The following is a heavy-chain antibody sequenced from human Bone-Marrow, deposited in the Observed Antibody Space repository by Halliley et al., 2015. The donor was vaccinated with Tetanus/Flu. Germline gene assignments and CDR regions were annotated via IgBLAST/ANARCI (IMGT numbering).Heavy chain of an antibody. V-gene: IGHV3-7*03. D-gene: IGHD5-18*01. Sequence: SLRLSCATSGFPFSNFWMSWVRQAPGRGLEWVANIKEDGSEKYYVDSVKGRFTISRDNAQNSLYLQMNSLRAEDTAVYYCAQSPHRDDRGHTDYRGQGAVVPVSS. J-gene: IGHJ4*02. CDR2: IKEDGSEK. CDR1: GFPFSNFW. CDR3: AQSPHRDDRGHTDY.